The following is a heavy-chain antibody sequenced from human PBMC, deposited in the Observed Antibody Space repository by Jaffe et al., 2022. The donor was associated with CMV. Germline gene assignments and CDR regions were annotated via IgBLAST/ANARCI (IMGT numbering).Heavy chain of an antibody. CDR3: TTEPRLREWLC. CDR2: IRSKTDGETT. J-gene: IGHJ4*02. CDR1: GFTFSNAW. Sequence: EVQLVESGGGLVKPGGSLRLSCVASGFTFSNAWMSWVRQAPGKGLEWVGRIRSKTDGETTDYAAPVKDRFTISRDDSKNTLYLQMNSLKTEDTAVYSCTTEPRLREWLCWGQGTLVTVSS. V-gene: IGHV3-15*01. D-gene: IGHD5-12*01.